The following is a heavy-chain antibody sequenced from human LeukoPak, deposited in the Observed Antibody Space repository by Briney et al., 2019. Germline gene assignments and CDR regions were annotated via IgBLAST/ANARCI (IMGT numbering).Heavy chain of an antibody. D-gene: IGHD3-10*01. V-gene: IGHV5-51*01. CDR3: ARQPESPAGSGSYYWFDP. Sequence: GESLKISCKGSGYSFTSYWIGWVRQMPGKGLEWMGIIYPGDPDTRYSPSFQGQVTISADKSISTAYLQWSSLKASDTAMYYCARQPESPAGSGSYYWFDPWGQGTLVTVSS. J-gene: IGHJ5*02. CDR1: GYSFTSYW. CDR2: IYPGDPDT.